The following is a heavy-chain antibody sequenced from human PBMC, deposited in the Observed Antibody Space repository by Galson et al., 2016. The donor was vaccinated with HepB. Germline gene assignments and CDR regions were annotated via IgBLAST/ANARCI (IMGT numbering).Heavy chain of an antibody. CDR1: GGTFTSYA. D-gene: IGHD2-2*01. J-gene: IGHJ4*02. V-gene: IGHV1-69*13. CDR3: AKVGPSCSSTRCSDYYFDY. Sequence: SVKVSCKVSGGTFTSYALTWVRQTPGQGLEWMGGIIPIFGTTNYAQNFQDRVTITADEFTSTAYMELSSLRSEDTAVYYCAKVGPSCSSTRCSDYYFDYWGQGTLVTVSS. CDR2: IIPIFGTT.